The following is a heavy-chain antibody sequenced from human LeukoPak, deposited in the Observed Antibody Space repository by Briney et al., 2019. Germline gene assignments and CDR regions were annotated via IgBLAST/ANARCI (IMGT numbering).Heavy chain of an antibody. CDR2: IHTSGTT. CDR1: GGSMTSYY. D-gene: IGHD3-16*01. V-gene: IGHV4-4*07. J-gene: IGHJ5*02. CDR3: ARGDFYDGGGRNWFDP. Sequence: SETLSLTCTVSGGSMTSYYWSFIRQPAGKGLEWIGRIHTSGTTYYNPSLKSRVTMSVDTSKNQFSLRLTSVTAADTAVYYCARGDFYDGGGRNWFDPWGQGTLVTVSS.